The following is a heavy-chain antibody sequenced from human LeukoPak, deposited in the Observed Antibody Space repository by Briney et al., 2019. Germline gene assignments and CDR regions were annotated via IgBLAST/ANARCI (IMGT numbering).Heavy chain of an antibody. Sequence: PGGSLRLSCAASGFTFSSYAMSWVRQAPGKGLEWVSAISGSGGSTYYADSVKGRFTISRDNSKNTLYLQMSSLRAEDTAVYYCAKDLFHNWNLDYWGQGTLVTVSS. D-gene: IGHD1-20*01. CDR1: GFTFSSYA. J-gene: IGHJ4*02. CDR2: ISGSGGST. V-gene: IGHV3-23*01. CDR3: AKDLFHNWNLDY.